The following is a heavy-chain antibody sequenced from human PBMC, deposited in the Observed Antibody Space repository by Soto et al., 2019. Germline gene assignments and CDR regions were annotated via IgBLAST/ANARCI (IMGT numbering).Heavy chain of an antibody. CDR1: GGTFSSYA. CDR2: IIPIFGTA. J-gene: IGHJ6*02. CDR3: AVSSSGSHNGGYYYYGMDV. V-gene: IGHV1-69*13. Sequence: SVKVSCKASGGTFSSYAISWVRQAPGQGLEWMGGIIPIFGTANYAQKFQGRVTITADESTSTAYMELSSLRSEDTAVYYCAVSSSGSHNGGYYYYGMDVWGQGTTVTVSS. D-gene: IGHD6-19*01.